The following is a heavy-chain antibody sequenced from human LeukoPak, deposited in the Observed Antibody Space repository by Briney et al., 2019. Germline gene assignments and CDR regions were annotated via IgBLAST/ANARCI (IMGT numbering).Heavy chain of an antibody. CDR2: IKQDGSEK. CDR1: GFTFSSYW. V-gene: IGHV3-7*01. D-gene: IGHD6-19*01. Sequence: PGGSLRLSCAASGFTFSSYWMSWVRQAPGKGLEWVANIKQDGSEKYYVDSVKGRFTISRDNAKNPLFLQMNSLRAEDTAVYYCARGPAAGNLLGYWGQGTLVTVSS. J-gene: IGHJ4*02. CDR3: ARGPAAGNLLGY.